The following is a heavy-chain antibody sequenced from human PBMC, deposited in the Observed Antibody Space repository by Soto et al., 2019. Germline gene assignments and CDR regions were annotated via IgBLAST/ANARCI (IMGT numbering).Heavy chain of an antibody. J-gene: IGHJ4*02. Sequence: QVQLVQSGAELKKPGASVKVSCKASGYTFSNYDMNWVRQATGQGPEWIGWVNPNNGDTGYAQKFQGRVTLTTDISTTTAYMELTSLRSEYTAIYYCAKVSRKGSAIDLDYWGQGTLMTVSS. V-gene: IGHV1-8*01. CDR3: AKVSRKGSAIDLDY. D-gene: IGHD3-10*01. CDR2: VNPNNGDT. CDR1: GYTFSNYD.